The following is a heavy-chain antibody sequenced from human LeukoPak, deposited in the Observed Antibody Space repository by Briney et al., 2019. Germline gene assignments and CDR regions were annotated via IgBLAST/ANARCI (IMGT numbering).Heavy chain of an antibody. J-gene: IGHJ6*04. V-gene: IGHV1-2*02. CDR2: INPNNGGT. CDR3: AKARGLYCSSTSCYDCDV. CDR1: GYTFTAY. D-gene: IGHD2-2*01. Sequence: ASVKVSCKASGYTFTAYIHWVRQAPGQGLEWMGWINPNNGGTNYAQKFQGRVTLTRDTSITTAYMELNRLRSDDTAVYYCAKARGLYCSSTSCYDCDVWGKGTTVTVSS.